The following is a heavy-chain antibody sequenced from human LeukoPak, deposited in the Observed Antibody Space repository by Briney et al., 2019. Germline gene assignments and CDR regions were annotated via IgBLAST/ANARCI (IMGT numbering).Heavy chain of an antibody. D-gene: IGHD3-3*01. J-gene: IGHJ4*02. CDR2: IYPGDSDT. V-gene: IGHV5-51*01. CDR1: EYTFSSYW. Sequence: GESLKISCKGSEYTFSSYWIGWVRQMPGKGLEWMGIIYPGDSDTRYSPSLQGQVTISVDTSIGTAYLQWSSLKASDTAIYYCARQNDFRLDYWGQGTLVTVSS. CDR3: ARQNDFRLDY.